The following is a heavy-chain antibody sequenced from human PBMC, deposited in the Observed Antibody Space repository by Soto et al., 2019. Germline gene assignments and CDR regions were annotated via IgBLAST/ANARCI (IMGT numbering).Heavy chain of an antibody. Sequence: ASVKVSCKASGYTFTNYYMHWVRQAPGQGLEWMGVIHYSGATPTYAQKFQGRVTMARDTSTSTVYVELSSLTSEDTAVYYCARDIQGLYSSSWSTPYNWFDPWGQRTLFTVSS. D-gene: IGHD6-13*01. CDR2: IHYSGATP. J-gene: IGHJ5*01. V-gene: IGHV1-46*01. CDR1: GYTFTNYY. CDR3: ARDIQGLYSSSWSTPYNWFDP.